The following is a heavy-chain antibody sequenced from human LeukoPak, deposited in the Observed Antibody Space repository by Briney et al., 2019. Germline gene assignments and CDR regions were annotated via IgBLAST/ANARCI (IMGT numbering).Heavy chain of an antibody. V-gene: IGHV3-21*01. J-gene: IGHJ5*02. CDR3: ASDLGYCSSTSCYDWFDP. D-gene: IGHD2-2*01. CDR2: ISSSSSYI. CDR1: GFTFSSYS. Sequence: AGGSLRLSCAAPGFTFSSYSMNWVRQAPGKGLEWVSSISSSSSYIYYADSVKGRFTISRDNAKNSLYLQMNSLRAEDTAVYYCASDLGYCSSTSCYDWFDPWGQGTLVTVSS.